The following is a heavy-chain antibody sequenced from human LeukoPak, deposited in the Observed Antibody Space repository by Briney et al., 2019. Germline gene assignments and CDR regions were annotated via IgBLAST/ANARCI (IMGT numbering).Heavy chain of an antibody. CDR2: IHHSGNP. CDR3: ARALVGAKPYATLLGANYYLDL. V-gene: IGHV4-59*13. D-gene: IGHD1-26*01. J-gene: IGHJ2*01. Sequence: SETLALTCTASGGSISGYYWSWIRQTPGKGLEWIGYIHHSGNPNYNPSLKSRVTISVDTAKSQFSLNLKSVSAADTAVYFCARALVGAKPYATLLGANYYLDLWGRGTLVTVSS. CDR1: GGSISGYY.